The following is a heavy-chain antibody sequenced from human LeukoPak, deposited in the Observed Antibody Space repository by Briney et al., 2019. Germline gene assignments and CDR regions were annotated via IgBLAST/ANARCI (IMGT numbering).Heavy chain of an antibody. J-gene: IGHJ4*02. Sequence: PSETLSLTCAVYGGSFSGYYWSWIRQPQGKGLEWIGEINNSGSTNYNPSLKSRVTISVDTSKNQFSLKLSSVTAADTAVYYCAREQRRVTTVVTLDYWGQGTLVTVSS. CDR1: GGSFSGYY. V-gene: IGHV4-34*01. D-gene: IGHD4-23*01. CDR2: INNSGST. CDR3: AREQRRVTTVVTLDY.